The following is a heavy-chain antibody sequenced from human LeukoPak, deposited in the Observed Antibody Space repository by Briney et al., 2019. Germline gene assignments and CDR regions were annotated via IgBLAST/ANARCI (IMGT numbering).Heavy chain of an antibody. CDR1: GYSFPSYW. D-gene: IGHD1-7*01. CDR2: IYPGDSDT. J-gene: IGHJ4*02. V-gene: IGHV5-51*01. CDR3: ARHDRITGTT. Sequence: GESLKISCKGSGYSFPSYWIGWVRQMPGKGLEWMGNIYPGDSDTRYSPSFQGQVNSSADKSISTAYLQWSSLKASDTAMYYCARHDRITGTTWGQGTLVGVSS.